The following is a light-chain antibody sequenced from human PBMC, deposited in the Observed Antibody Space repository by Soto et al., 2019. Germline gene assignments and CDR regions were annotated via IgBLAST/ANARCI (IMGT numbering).Light chain of an antibody. J-gene: IGLJ1*01. CDR1: TSNIVSSA. CDR3: AEWDGSLTRDV. V-gene: IGLV1-44*01. CDR2: AND. Sequence: QSALTQPPSASGTPGLRVTISCSGSTSNIVSSAVNWYQQLPGTAPKLLIYANDQRPSGVPARFSGSKSRTSASLVISGHQYQDESDYYCAEWDGSLTRDVFAAGTKGTDL.